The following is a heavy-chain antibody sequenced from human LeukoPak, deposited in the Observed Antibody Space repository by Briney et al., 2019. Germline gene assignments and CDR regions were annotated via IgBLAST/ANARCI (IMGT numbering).Heavy chain of an antibody. J-gene: IGHJ4*02. Sequence: PSGTLSLTCAVSSGSIRSSNYYWGWIRQPPGKGLEWIGSIYYSGSTYYNPSLKSRVIISVDTSKNQFSLKLSSVTAADTAVYYCTRLLGGYYDTTASYWGQGTLVTVSS. D-gene: IGHD3-22*01. CDR3: TRLLGGYYDTTASY. V-gene: IGHV4-39*01. CDR1: SGSIRSSNYY. CDR2: IYYSGST.